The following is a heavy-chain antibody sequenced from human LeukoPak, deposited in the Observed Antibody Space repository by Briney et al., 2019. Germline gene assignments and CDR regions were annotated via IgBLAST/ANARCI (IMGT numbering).Heavy chain of an antibody. CDR1: GFTFGDYA. CDR2: VRSKAYDGTT. CDR3: IRMARYCSGTTCYAAFDI. Sequence: PGRSLRLSCTASGFTFGDYAMSWVRQAPGKGLEWVSFVRSKAYDGTTEYAASVKGRFTISRNDSKSIAYLQMNSLKAEDTAVYYCIRMARYCSGTTCYAAFDIWGRGTMVTVSS. D-gene: IGHD2-2*01. J-gene: IGHJ3*02. V-gene: IGHV3-49*04.